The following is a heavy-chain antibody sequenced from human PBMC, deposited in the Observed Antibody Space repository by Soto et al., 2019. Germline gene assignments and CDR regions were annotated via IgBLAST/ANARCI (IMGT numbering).Heavy chain of an antibody. V-gene: IGHV1-18*04. J-gene: IGHJ3*02. CDR2: INPYNANT. Sequence: GASVKVSCKTSGYTFTNHGINWVRQAPGQGLEWMGWINPYNANTNYAQKLQGRVTMTTDTSTSTAYMDLRSLTSDDTAVYYCARDRVAGIWGDAFDIWGQGTMGKVS. CDR1: GYTFTNHG. CDR3: ARDRVAGIWGDAFDI. D-gene: IGHD3-16*01.